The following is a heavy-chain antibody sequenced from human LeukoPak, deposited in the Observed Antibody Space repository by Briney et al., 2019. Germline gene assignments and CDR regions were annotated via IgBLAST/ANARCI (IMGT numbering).Heavy chain of an antibody. D-gene: IGHD6-19*01. CDR2: IYSGGST. J-gene: IGHJ5*02. CDR1: GFTVSSNY. CDR3: ARETYSSGYFFDP. V-gene: IGHV3-66*01. Sequence: GGSLRLSCAASGFTVSSNYMSWVRQAPGKGLEWVSVIYSGGSTYYADSVKGRFTISRDNSKNTLYLQMNSLRAEDTAVYYCARETYSSGYFFDPWGQGTLVTVSS.